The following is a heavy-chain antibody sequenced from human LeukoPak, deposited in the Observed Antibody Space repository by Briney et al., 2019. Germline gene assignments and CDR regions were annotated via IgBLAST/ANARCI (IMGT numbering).Heavy chain of an antibody. Sequence: GGSLRLSCAASGFTFSNYVIHWVRQAPGKGLEWVAVISYDGSNKYYADSVKGRFTISRDNSKNTLYLQMNSLRVEDTAIYYCARGGSCSGGNCKYTRKEIDYWGQGTLVTVSS. CDR1: GFTFSNYV. J-gene: IGHJ4*02. CDR3: ARGGSCSGGNCKYTRKEIDY. D-gene: IGHD2-15*01. CDR2: ISYDGSNK. V-gene: IGHV3-30-3*01.